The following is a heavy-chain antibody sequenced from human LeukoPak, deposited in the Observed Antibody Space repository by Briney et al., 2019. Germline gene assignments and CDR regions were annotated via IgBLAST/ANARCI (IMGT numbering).Heavy chain of an antibody. J-gene: IGHJ6*03. CDR1: GGTFSNYG. CDR3: ARTGYYDFWSGYFKYYYYYYMDV. V-gene: IGHV1-18*01. CDR2: ISAYNGNT. D-gene: IGHD3-3*01. Sequence: ASVKVSCKASGGTFSNYGISWVRQAPGQGLEWMGWISAYNGNTNYAQKLQGRVTMTTDTSTSTAYMELRSLRSDDTAVYYCARTGYYDFWSGYFKYYYYYYMDVWGKGTTVTVSS.